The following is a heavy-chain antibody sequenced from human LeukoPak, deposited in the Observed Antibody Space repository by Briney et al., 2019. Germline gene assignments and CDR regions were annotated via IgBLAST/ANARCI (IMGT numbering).Heavy chain of an antibody. CDR3: ATDYYDFWSGYLPPFDP. D-gene: IGHD3-3*01. CDR2: FDPEDGET. V-gene: IGHV1-24*01. Sequence: ASVKVSCKVSGYTLTELSMHWVRQARGKGLEWMGGFDPEDGETIYAQKFQGRVTMTEDTSTDTAYMELSSLRSEDTAVYYCATDYYDFWSGYLPPFDPWGQGTLVTVSS. CDR1: GYTLTELS. J-gene: IGHJ5*02.